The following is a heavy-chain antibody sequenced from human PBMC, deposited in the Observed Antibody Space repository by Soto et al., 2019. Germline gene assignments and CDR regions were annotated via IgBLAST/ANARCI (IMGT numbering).Heavy chain of an antibody. CDR1: GDSFNDYY. Sequence: QVQLVQSGAEVRKPGASVTVSCRSSGDSFNDYYIHWVRQAPGQGFEWMGWINPNGGVTKYAQKLRGWVSMTRDTSIRTVYMQLSRLRSDDAAVYYCAGESGGATATLDYYYFDMDVWGTGTTVTVSS. V-gene: IGHV1-2*04. J-gene: IGHJ6*03. CDR2: INPNGGVT. CDR3: AGESGGATATLDYYYFDMDV. D-gene: IGHD2-15*01.